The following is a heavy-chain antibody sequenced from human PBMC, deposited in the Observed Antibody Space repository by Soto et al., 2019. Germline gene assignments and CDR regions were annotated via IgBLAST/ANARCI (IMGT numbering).Heavy chain of an antibody. CDR2: ISHSGST. CDR3: ARGQAAAPRGFDP. J-gene: IGHJ5*02. Sequence: SETLSLTCAVSGGSISSGAYSWSWIRQPPGKGLEWIGFISHSGSTYYNPSLKSRVTISVDRSKNQFSLKLSSVTAADTAVYYCARGQAAAPRGFDPWGQGTLVTVSS. CDR1: GGSISSGAYS. V-gene: IGHV4-30-2*01. D-gene: IGHD6-13*01.